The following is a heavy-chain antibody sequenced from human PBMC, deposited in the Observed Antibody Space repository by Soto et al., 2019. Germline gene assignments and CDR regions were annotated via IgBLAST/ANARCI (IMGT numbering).Heavy chain of an antibody. Sequence: TGGSLRLSCAASGFTFNTYVMSWVRQAPGKGLEWVSEISGNSANTYYADSVKGRFTISRDNSKNTLYLQMNSLRAEDTAVYYCAKIVGASHLFDYWGQGTLVTVYS. D-gene: IGHD1-26*01. CDR3: AKIVGASHLFDY. V-gene: IGHV3-23*01. J-gene: IGHJ4*02. CDR2: ISGNSANT. CDR1: GFTFNTYV.